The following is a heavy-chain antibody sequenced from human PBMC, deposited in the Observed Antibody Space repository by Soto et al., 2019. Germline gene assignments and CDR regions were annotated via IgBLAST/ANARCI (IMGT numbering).Heavy chain of an antibody. D-gene: IGHD5-12*01. CDR3: ARAEYSGYATSDAFDI. Sequence: QVQLVQSGAEVKKPGSSVKVSCKASGGTFSSYTISWVRQAPGQGLEWMGRNIPILGIANYAQKFQGRVTITADKSTSTAYMELSSLRSEDTAVYCCARAEYSGYATSDAFDIWGQGTMVTVSS. CDR1: GGTFSSYT. J-gene: IGHJ3*02. V-gene: IGHV1-69*02. CDR2: NIPILGIA.